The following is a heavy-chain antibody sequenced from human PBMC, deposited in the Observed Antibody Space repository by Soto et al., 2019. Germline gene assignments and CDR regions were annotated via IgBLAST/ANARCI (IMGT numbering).Heavy chain of an antibody. CDR2: MNPNSGNT. CDR1: GYTFTSYD. Sequence: VASVKVSCKASGYTFTSYDINWVRQATGQGLEWMGWMNPNSGNTGYAQKFQGRVTMTRNTSISTAYMELSSLRSEDTAVYYCTSSGGGMYYFDYWGQGTLVTVSS. CDR3: TSSGGGMYYFDY. J-gene: IGHJ4*02. V-gene: IGHV1-8*01. D-gene: IGHD2-15*01.